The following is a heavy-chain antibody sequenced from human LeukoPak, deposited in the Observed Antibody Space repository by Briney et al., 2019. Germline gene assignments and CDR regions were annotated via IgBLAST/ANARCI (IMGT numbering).Heavy chain of an antibody. CDR2: IYYSGST. V-gene: IGHV4-30-4*01. CDR3: ARVRAYYYDSSGLGHDAFDI. Sequence: SETLSLTCTVSGGSISSGDYYWSWIRQPPGKGLEWIGYIYYSGSTYYSPSLKSRVTISVDTSKNQFSLKLGSVTAADTAVYYCARVRAYYYDSSGLGHDAFDIWGQGTMVTVSS. J-gene: IGHJ3*02. CDR1: GGSISSGDYY. D-gene: IGHD3-22*01.